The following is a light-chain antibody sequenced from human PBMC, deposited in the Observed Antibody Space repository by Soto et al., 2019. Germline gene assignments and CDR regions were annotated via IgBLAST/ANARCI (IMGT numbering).Light chain of an antibody. J-gene: IGKJ1*01. Sequence: EVLMTQSPATLSVSPWERATLSCRASQSVSSYLAWYQQKPGQAPRLLIYDASNRATGIPARFSGSGSGTDFTLTISRLEPEDFEVYYCQDYGSSAWTLGKGNKVDIK. CDR1: QSVSSY. CDR3: QDYGSSAWT. V-gene: IGKV3-20*01. CDR2: DAS.